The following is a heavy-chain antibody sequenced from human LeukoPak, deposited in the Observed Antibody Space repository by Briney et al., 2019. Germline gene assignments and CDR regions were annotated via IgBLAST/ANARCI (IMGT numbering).Heavy chain of an antibody. CDR3: ARVGDSSGYCIDY. J-gene: IGHJ4*02. CDR2: IYYSGST. Sequence: SETLSLTCTVSGGSISSSSYYWGWIRQPPGKGLEWIGSIYYSGSTYYNPSLKSRVTISVDTSKNQFSLKLSSVTAADTAVYYCARVGDSSGYCIDYWGQGTLVTVSS. V-gene: IGHV4-39*07. CDR1: GGSISSSSYY. D-gene: IGHD3-22*01.